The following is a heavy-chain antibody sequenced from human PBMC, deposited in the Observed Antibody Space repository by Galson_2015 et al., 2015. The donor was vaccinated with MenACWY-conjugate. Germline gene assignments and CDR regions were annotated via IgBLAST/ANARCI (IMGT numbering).Heavy chain of an antibody. J-gene: IGHJ3*02. Sequence: SVKVSCKASGYTFTSYYMHWVRQAPGQGLEWMGIINPSGGSTSYAQKFQGRVTMTRDTSTSTVYMELSSLRSEDTAVYYCARIDYYDSSGYYYDAFDIWGQGTIVTVSS. CDR1: GYTFTSYY. CDR3: ARIDYYDSSGYYYDAFDI. D-gene: IGHD3-22*01. V-gene: IGHV1-46*03. CDR2: INPSGGST.